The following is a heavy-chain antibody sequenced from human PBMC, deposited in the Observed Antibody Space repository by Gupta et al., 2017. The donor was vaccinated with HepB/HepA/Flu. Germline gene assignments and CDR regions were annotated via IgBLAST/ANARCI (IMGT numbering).Heavy chain of an antibody. Sequence: EVQLVQSGAEVKKPGESLKISCTGSGYSFTKSLIAWVRQMPGKGLEWMGFIYPADLDTRYSPSFQGQVSISVDKSISTAYLQFNRLKASDTATYYCARHQGKVGVTGYFQEWGQGTLVTVS. CDR3: ARHQGKVGVTGYFQE. J-gene: IGHJ1*01. V-gene: IGHV5-51*01. CDR2: IYPADLDT. CDR1: GYSFTKSL. D-gene: IGHD1-26*01.